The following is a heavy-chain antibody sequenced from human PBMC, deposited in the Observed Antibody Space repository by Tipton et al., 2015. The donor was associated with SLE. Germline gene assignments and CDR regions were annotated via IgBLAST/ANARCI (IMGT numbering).Heavy chain of an antibody. CDR1: GASIRNDGYC. Sequence: TLSLTCTVSGASIRNDGYCWSWIRQHPGKGLEWLGYIYYTGNTYFNPSLRSRLSISLDTSKNQFSLSLSSVTAADTAVYYCARVWSGYRKGVFDIWGQGTMVTVSS. CDR2: IYYTGNT. J-gene: IGHJ3*02. V-gene: IGHV4-31*03. D-gene: IGHD5-18*01. CDR3: ARVWSGYRKGVFDI.